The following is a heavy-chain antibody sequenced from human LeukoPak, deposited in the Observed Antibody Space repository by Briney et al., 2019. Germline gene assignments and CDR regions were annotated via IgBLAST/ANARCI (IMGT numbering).Heavy chain of an antibody. J-gene: IGHJ3*02. V-gene: IGHV3-23*01. CDR1: GFTFSSYA. Sequence: QPGGSLRLSCAASGFTFSSYAMSWVRQAPGKGLEWVSAISGSGGSTYYADSVKGRFTISRDNSKNTLYLQMNSLRAEDTAVYYCAKDREEDYYDSSGYNDAFDIWGQGTMVTVSS. D-gene: IGHD3-22*01. CDR2: ISGSGGST. CDR3: AKDREEDYYDSSGYNDAFDI.